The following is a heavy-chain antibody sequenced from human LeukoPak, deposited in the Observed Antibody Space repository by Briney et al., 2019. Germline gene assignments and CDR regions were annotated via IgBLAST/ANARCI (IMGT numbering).Heavy chain of an antibody. CDR3: AKEVYGSGPYSLDY. CDR1: GFTFSSYA. V-gene: IGHV3-23*01. J-gene: IGHJ4*02. CDR2: MSRGGDSS. D-gene: IGHD3-10*01. Sequence: QPGGSLRLSCVASGFTFSSYAMGWVRQAPGKGLQWVSGMSRGGDSSYYADSVKGRFTISRDNSRNTLYLQMNSLRAEDTAIYYCAKEVYGSGPYSLDYWGQGTLVTVSS.